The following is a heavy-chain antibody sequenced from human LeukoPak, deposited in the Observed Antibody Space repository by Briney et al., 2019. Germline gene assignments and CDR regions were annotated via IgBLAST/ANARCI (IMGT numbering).Heavy chain of an antibody. J-gene: IGHJ3*02. Sequence: PSETLSLXCAVYGGSCSGYYWSWIRRPPGKGLESIGEINHSGSTNYNPSLKSRVTISVDTSKNQFSLKLSSVTAADTAVYYCGVNKYGGSSDAFDIWGQGTMVTVSS. CDR2: INHSGST. CDR1: GGSCSGYY. D-gene: IGHD5-12*01. CDR3: GVNKYGGSSDAFDI. V-gene: IGHV4-34*01.